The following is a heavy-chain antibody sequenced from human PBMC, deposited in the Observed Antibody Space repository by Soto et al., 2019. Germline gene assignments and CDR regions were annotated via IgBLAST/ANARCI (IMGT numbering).Heavy chain of an antibody. V-gene: IGHV4-59*01. CDR1: GGSISSYY. CDR2: IYYSGST. J-gene: IGHJ6*03. Sequence: QVQLQESGPGLVKPSETLSLTCPVSGGSISSYYWSWIRQPPGKGLEWIGYIYYSGSTNYNPSLKSRVTVSLEPSKNQFSRKLRSVAAADTAFYYCARGDCSGGTCYLGYYYMDVWGKGTTVTVSS. CDR3: ARGDCSGGTCYLGYYYMDV. D-gene: IGHD2-15*01.